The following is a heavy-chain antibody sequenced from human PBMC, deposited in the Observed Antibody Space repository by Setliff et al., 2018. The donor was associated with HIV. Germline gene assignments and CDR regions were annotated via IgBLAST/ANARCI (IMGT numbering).Heavy chain of an antibody. CDR2: IYYSGSA. Sequence: LSLTCTVSDGSFGSDYWTWIRQTPGKGLEWIGCIYYSGSAYYNPSLQRRVTISVDTSKNQFSLKLSSVTAADTAVYYCARQNSGYAPGPFDYWGQGILVTVSS. CDR3: ARQNSGYAPGPFDY. D-gene: IGHD5-12*01. J-gene: IGHJ4*02. CDR1: DGSFGSDY. V-gene: IGHV4-59*08.